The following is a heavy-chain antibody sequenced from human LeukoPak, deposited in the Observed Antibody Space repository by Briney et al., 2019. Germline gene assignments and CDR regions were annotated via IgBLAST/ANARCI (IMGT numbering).Heavy chain of an antibody. Sequence: GESLKISCKGSGYSFTSYWIGWVRQMPGKGLEWMGIIYPGDSDTRYSPSFQGQVTISADKSVSTAYLQWSSLKASDTAMYYCARKSVPYYYGSGSWAFDIWGQGTMVTVSS. CDR3: ARKSVPYYYGSGSWAFDI. CDR2: IYPGDSDT. D-gene: IGHD3-10*01. J-gene: IGHJ3*02. CDR1: GYSFTSYW. V-gene: IGHV5-51*01.